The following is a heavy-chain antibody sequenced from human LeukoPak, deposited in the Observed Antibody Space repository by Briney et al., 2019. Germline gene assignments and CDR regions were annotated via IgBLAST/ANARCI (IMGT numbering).Heavy chain of an antibody. CDR3: ARASGSYFYYYYYYMDV. Sequence: GASVKVSCKASGYTFTSYGISWVRQAPGQGLEWMGWISAYNGNTNYAQKLQGRVTMTTDTSTSTAYMELRSLRSDDTAVYYCARASGSYFYYYYYYMDVWGKGTTVTVSS. CDR2: ISAYNGNT. D-gene: IGHD1-26*01. V-gene: IGHV1-18*01. CDR1: GYTFTSYG. J-gene: IGHJ6*03.